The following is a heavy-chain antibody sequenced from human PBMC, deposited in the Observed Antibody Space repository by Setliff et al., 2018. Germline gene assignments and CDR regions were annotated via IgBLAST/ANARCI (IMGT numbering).Heavy chain of an antibody. J-gene: IGHJ4*02. CDR2: TNLHSGGT. Sequence: ASVKVSCKASGFTFTDHYMHWVRQAPGQGPEWMGWTNLHSGGTNYAQKFQDRVTMTSDTSITTAYMELSSLTSDDRAIYYCARGRIGSTWTGDYWGQGTLVTVSS. CDR3: ARGRIGSTWTGDY. CDR1: GFTFTDHY. V-gene: IGHV1-2*02. D-gene: IGHD2-15*01.